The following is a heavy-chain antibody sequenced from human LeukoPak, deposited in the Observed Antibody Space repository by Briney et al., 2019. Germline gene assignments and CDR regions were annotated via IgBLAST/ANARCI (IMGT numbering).Heavy chain of an antibody. CDR1: GFSLSTNGVG. J-gene: IGHJ4*02. CDR2: IYWDGDQ. D-gene: IGHD2-21*02. CDR3: AHSPEYCGADCYSNFDY. Sequence: SGPTLVKPTQTLTLTCTFSGFSLSTNGVGVGWIRQPPGKALEWLVLIYWDGDQRYSPSLNSRLTVTKDTSKNQVVLTMTNMDPVDTGTYYCAHSPEYCGADCYSNFDYWGQGTLVTVSS. V-gene: IGHV2-5*02.